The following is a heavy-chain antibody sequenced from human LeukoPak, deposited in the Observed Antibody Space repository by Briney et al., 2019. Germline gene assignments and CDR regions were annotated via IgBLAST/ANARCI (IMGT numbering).Heavy chain of an antibody. Sequence: ASVKVSCKASGYIFTGYHMHWMRQAPGQGLEWMGWINPNSGGTNYAQQFQGRVTLTRDTSISTAYMELSRLRSDDTAVYYCARGGATPQKDIVVVATVVFEYWGQGTLVAVSS. D-gene: IGHD2-2*01. CDR3: ARGGATPQKDIVVVATVVFEY. J-gene: IGHJ4*02. CDR2: INPNSGGT. V-gene: IGHV1-2*02. CDR1: GYIFTGYH.